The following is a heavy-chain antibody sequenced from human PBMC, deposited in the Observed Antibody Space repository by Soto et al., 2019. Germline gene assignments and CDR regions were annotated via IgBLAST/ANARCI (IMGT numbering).Heavy chain of an antibody. Sequence: PGGSLRLSCAASGFTFSSYAMHWVRQAPGKGLEWVAVISYDGSNKYYADSVKGRFTISRDNSKNTLYLQMNSLRAEDTAVYYCAREEDGNLFRHWGQGTLVTVSS. J-gene: IGHJ1*01. CDR3: AREEDGNLFRH. CDR2: ISYDGSNK. CDR1: GFTFSSYA. D-gene: IGHD4-17*01. V-gene: IGHV3-30-3*01.